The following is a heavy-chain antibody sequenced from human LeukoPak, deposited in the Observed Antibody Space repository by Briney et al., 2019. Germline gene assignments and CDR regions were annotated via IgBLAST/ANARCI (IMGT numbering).Heavy chain of an antibody. J-gene: IGHJ6*04. CDR1: GFTFSSYA. V-gene: IGHV3-30-3*01. CDR3: AELGITMIGGA. Sequence: GSLRLSCAASGFTFSSYAMHWVRQAPGKGLEWVTVISYDGNNKYYAASVKGRFTISRDNAKNSLYLQMNSLRAEDTAVYYCAELGITMIGGAWGKGTTVTISS. D-gene: IGHD3-10*02. CDR2: ISYDGNNK.